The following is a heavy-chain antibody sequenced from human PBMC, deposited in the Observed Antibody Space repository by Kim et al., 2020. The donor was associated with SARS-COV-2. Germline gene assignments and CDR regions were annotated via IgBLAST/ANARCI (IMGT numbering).Heavy chain of an antibody. V-gene: IGHV3-48*03. Sequence: GGSLRLSCAASGFTFSSYEMNWVRQAPGKGLEWVSYISSSGSTIYYADSVKGRFTISRDNAKNSLYLQMNSLRAEDTAVYYCARDAPLRITMIWADAFDIWGQGTMVTVSS. CDR2: ISSSGSTI. J-gene: IGHJ3*02. D-gene: IGHD3-22*01. CDR1: GFTFSSYE. CDR3: ARDAPLRITMIWADAFDI.